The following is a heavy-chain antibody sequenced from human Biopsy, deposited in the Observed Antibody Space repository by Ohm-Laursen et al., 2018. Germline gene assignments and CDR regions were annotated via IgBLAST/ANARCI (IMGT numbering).Heavy chain of an antibody. Sequence: SLRLSCAASGFNLSAFALHWVRQASGRGLEWVGRIKKKSNNDATAYAESMKGRFSIFRGDSKSTSFLQMNSLKIEDTAVYFCTRSAGYGYDYWGQGILVTVSS. V-gene: IGHV3-73*01. CDR2: IKKKSNNDAT. CDR3: TRSAGYGYDY. J-gene: IGHJ4*02. D-gene: IGHD5-12*01. CDR1: GFNLSAFA.